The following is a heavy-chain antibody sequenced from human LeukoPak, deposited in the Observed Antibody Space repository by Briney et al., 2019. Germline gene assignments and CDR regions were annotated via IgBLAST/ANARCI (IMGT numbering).Heavy chain of an antibody. CDR2: ISWDGGST. CDR1: GFTFDDYT. J-gene: IGHJ6*02. Sequence: GGSLRLSCAASGFTFDDYTMHWVRQAPGKGLEWVSLISWDGGSTYYADSVKGRFTISRDNSKNSLYLQMNSLRTEDTALYYCAKDKGCSGTSCYHYYYYGMDVWGQGTTVTVSS. D-gene: IGHD2-2*01. CDR3: AKDKGCSGTSCYHYYYYGMDV. V-gene: IGHV3-43*01.